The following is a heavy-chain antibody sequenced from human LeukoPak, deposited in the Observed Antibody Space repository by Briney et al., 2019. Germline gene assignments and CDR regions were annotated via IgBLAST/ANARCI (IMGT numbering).Heavy chain of an antibody. J-gene: IGHJ4*02. CDR1: GGSISSYY. Sequence: PSETLSLTCTVSGGSISSYYWSWIRQPPGKGLEWIGYIYYSGSTNYNPSLKSRVTMSVDTSKNQFSLKLSSVTAADTAVYYCARSVRGVILDYWGQGTLVTVSS. CDR2: IYYSGST. D-gene: IGHD3-10*01. CDR3: ARSVRGVILDY. V-gene: IGHV4-59*01.